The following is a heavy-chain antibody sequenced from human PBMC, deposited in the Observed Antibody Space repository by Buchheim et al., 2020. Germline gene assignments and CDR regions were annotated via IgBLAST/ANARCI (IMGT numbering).Heavy chain of an antibody. CDR2: IYYSGST. CDR3: ARVSNAYYDFWSGYYLDY. J-gene: IGHJ4*02. V-gene: IGHV4-59*01. D-gene: IGHD3-3*01. Sequence: QVQLQESGPGLVKPSETLSLTCTVSGGSISSYYWSWIRQPPGKGLEWIGYIYYSGSTNYNPSLKSRVTISVDTSKNQSSLKLSSVTAADTAVYYCARVSNAYYDFWSGYYLDYWGQGTL. CDR1: GGSISSYY.